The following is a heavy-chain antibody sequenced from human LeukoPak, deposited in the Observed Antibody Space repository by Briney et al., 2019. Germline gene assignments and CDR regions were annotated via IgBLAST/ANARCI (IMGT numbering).Heavy chain of an antibody. CDR3: ARSSSGWHDY. CDR2: IYVDGST. Sequence: GGSLRLSCAASGFIVSSHFMSWVRQAPGKGLEWVSVIYVDGSTYYADTVKGRFTISRDNSKNTLFLQMNSLRADDTAVYYCARSSSGWHDYWGQGTLV. D-gene: IGHD6-19*01. V-gene: IGHV3-53*01. CDR1: GFIVSSHF. J-gene: IGHJ4*02.